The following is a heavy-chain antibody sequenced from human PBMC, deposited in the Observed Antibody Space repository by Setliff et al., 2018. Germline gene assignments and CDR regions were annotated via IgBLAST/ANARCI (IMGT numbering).Heavy chain of an antibody. V-gene: IGHV4-31*03. CDR3: ARGRAGHSGH. CDR1: GASISSDAYY. Sequence: SETLSLTCIVSGASISSDAYYWSWIRQHPGKGLEWIGYIYYSGSTYYNPYLKSRVTISVDTSKNQFSLKLSSVTAADTAVYYCARGRAGHSGHWGQGTLVTVSS. CDR2: IYYSGST. J-gene: IGHJ4*02. D-gene: IGHD6-19*01.